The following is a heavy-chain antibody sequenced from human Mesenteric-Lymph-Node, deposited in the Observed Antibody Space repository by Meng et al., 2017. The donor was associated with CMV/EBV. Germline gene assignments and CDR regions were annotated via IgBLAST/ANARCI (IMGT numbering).Heavy chain of an antibody. CDR2: INSDGSST. V-gene: IGHV3-74*01. CDR3: ARDGGLDSSGYYYGPSYYGMDV. D-gene: IGHD3-22*01. CDR1: GFTFRDYY. Sequence: GESLKISCAASGFTFRDYYMSWIRQAPGKGLVWVSRINSDGSSTSYADSVKGRFTISRDNAKNTLYLQMNSLRAEDTAVYYCARDGGLDSSGYYYGPSYYGMDVWGQGTTVTVSS. J-gene: IGHJ6*02.